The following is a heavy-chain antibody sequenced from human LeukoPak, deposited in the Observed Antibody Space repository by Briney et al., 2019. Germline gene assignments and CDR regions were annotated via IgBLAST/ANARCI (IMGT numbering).Heavy chain of an antibody. J-gene: IGHJ6*02. CDR1: GGTFSSYA. CDR3: ARHPHYDSSGYYYYNYYCYGMDV. CDR2: IIPIFGTA. D-gene: IGHD3-22*01. Sequence: SVKVSCKASGGTFSSYAISWVRQAPGQGLEWMGGIIPIFGTANYAQKFQGRVTITADESTSTAYMELSSLRSEDTAVYYCARHPHYDSSGYYYYNYYCYGMDVWGQGTTVTVSS. V-gene: IGHV1-69*13.